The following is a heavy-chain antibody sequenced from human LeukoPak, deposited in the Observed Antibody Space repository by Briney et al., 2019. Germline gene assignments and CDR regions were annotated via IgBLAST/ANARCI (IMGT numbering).Heavy chain of an antibody. J-gene: IGHJ5*02. V-gene: IGHV3-30-3*01. Sequence: PGRSLSLSCAASGFPFSSYAMHWVRQAPGKGLEWVAVISYDGSNKYYADSVKGRFTISRDNSKNTLYLQMNSLRAEDTAVYYCARDQGDGDYDLADWFDPWGQGTLVTVSS. CDR2: ISYDGSNK. CDR1: GFPFSSYA. D-gene: IGHD4-17*01. CDR3: ARDQGDGDYDLADWFDP.